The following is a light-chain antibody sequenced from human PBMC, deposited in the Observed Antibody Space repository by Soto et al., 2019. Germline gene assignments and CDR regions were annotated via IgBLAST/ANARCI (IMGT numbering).Light chain of an antibody. Sequence: QPVLTQSPSASASLGALVKLTCTLSSGHSSYAIAWHQQQPEKGPRYLMKLNSDGSHSKGDGIPDRFSGSSSGAERYLTISSLQSEDEADYYYQTWGTGIHVVFGGGTKVTVL. J-gene: IGLJ2*01. CDR2: LNSDGSH. CDR3: QTWGTGIHVV. CDR1: SGHSSYA. V-gene: IGLV4-69*01.